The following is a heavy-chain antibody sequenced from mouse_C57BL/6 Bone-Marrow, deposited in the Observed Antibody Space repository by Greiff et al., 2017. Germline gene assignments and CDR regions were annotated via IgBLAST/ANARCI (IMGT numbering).Heavy chain of an antibody. CDR2: IWSAGSK. CDR3: ARQDYGDGGGAY. J-gene: IGHJ3*01. Sequence: VQLVESGPGLVAPSQRLSITCTVSGFSLTSYGVHWVRQPPGQGLEWLVVIWSAGSKTYNSDIKSRMSISTDNTKSQLFLKMNSLQTDDTAMYYCARQDYGDGGGAYWGQGTLVTVSA. CDR1: GFSLTSYG. V-gene: IGHV2-6-1*01. D-gene: IGHD2-13*01.